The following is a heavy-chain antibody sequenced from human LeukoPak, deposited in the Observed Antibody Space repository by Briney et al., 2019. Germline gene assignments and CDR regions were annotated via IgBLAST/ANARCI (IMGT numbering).Heavy chain of an antibody. D-gene: IGHD2-15*01. CDR2: ISGSGGST. V-gene: IGHV3-23*01. Sequence: GGSLRLSCAASGFTFSSYAMSWVRQAPGKGLEWVSSISGSGGSTYYADSVKGRFTIPRNNSKNTLYLQMNSLRAEDTAVYYCAKRPGGGLYYYYYMDVWGKGTTVTVSS. J-gene: IGHJ6*03. CDR1: GFTFSSYA. CDR3: AKRPGGGLYYYYYMDV.